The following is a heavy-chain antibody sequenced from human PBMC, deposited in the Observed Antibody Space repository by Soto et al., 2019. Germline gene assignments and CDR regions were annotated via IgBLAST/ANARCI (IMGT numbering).Heavy chain of an antibody. D-gene: IGHD2-21*01. J-gene: IGHJ6*02. Sequence: QVQLQESGPGLVKPSQTLSLTCTVSGGSISSGGYYWYWIRQHPGKGLEWIGYIYYSGTTYYNPSIKSRVTISVDTSKNQFSLKLSSVTAADTAVYYCAASCVACGGFNYYGMDVWGQVTTVTVSS. CDR1: GGSISSGGYY. V-gene: IGHV4-31*03. CDR3: AASCVACGGFNYYGMDV. CDR2: IYYSGTT.